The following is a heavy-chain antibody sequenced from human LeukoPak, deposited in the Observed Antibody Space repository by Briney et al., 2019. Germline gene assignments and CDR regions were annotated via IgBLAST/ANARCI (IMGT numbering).Heavy chain of an antibody. D-gene: IGHD2-21*02. CDR3: GLVVVTASEAFDI. CDR2: INSDGSST. J-gene: IGHJ3*02. V-gene: IGHV3-74*01. CDR1: GFTFSNDW. Sequence: GGSLRLSCVVSGFTFSNDWVHWVRQAPGKGLVWVSRINSDGSSTNYADSVKGRFTISRDNAKNTLYLQINSLRAEDTAVYYCGLVVVTASEAFDIWGQGTMVTVSS.